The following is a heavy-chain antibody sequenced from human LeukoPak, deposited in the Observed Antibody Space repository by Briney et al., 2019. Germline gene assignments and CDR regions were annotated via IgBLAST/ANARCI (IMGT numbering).Heavy chain of an antibody. V-gene: IGHV3-30*18. CDR1: GFTFSSYG. J-gene: IGHJ4*02. Sequence: GGSLRLSCAASGFTFSSYGMHWVRQPPGKGLEWVAGISYDGSNEHHADSVRGRFSISRHNSKNTVYLQMDSLSAEDTAAYYCAKEGNWYSLDSWGQGTLVTVSS. CDR3: AKEGNWYSLDS. CDR2: ISYDGSNE. D-gene: IGHD6-13*01.